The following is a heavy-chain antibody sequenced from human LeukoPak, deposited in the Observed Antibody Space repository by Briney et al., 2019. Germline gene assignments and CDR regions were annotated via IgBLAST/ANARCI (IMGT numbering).Heavy chain of an antibody. V-gene: IGHV4-30-2*01. Sequence: PSQTLCLTCAVSGGSISIGDYSRSWIRQPPGKGLEWIGYIHHSGRTYYNPSLKSRVTISIDRSKNQFSLKLSSVTAADTAVYYCARDLLWFGEAYFDYWGQGTLVTVSS. CDR2: IHHSGRT. J-gene: IGHJ4*02. CDR1: GGSISIGDYS. D-gene: IGHD3-10*01. CDR3: ARDLLWFGEAYFDY.